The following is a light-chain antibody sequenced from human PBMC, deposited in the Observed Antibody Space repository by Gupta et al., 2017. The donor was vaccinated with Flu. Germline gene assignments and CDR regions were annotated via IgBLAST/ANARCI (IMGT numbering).Light chain of an antibody. CDR1: SSDVGAYEY. Sequence: ITISCTGTSSDVGAYEYVSWYQQHPGKAPKLRIYEVTNRPSGVSNRFTGSKSRKTAYLTISGLQTEDEADYYCSSYTSTSSDVVFGGGTTLTVL. V-gene: IGLV2-14*01. CDR3: SSYTSTSSDVV. CDR2: EVT. J-gene: IGLJ2*01.